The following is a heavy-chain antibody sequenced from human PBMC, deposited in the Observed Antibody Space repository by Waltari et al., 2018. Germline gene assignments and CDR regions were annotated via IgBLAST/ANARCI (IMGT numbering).Heavy chain of an antibody. Sequence: QVQLQESGPGLVKPSETLSLTCTVSGGSISSYYWSWIRQPPGKGLEWIGYIYYSGSTNYNPSLKSRVTISVDTSKNQFSLKLSSVTAADTAVYYCARGGYYDFWSGNSDIWGQGTMVTVSS. J-gene: IGHJ3*02. CDR2: IYYSGST. V-gene: IGHV4-59*01. CDR1: GGSISSYY. CDR3: ARGGYYDFWSGNSDI. D-gene: IGHD3-3*01.